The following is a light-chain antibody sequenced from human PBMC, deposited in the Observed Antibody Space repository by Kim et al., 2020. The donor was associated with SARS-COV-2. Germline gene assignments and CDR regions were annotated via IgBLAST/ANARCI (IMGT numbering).Light chain of an antibody. V-gene: IGKV4-1*01. J-gene: IGKJ5*01. Sequence: ARVTIKCRPSQSVCYSDKNYVGWYQQKPGQPPKLLIDGASTRAPGVPDRFSGSESGTDFTLTISNLQAEDVAVYYCQQFHSVPITFGQGTRLEIK. CDR1: QSVCYSDKNY. CDR3: QQFHSVPIT. CDR2: GAS.